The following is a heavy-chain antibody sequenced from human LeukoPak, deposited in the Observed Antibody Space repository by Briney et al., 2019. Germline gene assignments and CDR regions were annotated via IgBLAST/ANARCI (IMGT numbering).Heavy chain of an antibody. J-gene: IGHJ4*02. D-gene: IGHD3/OR15-3a*01. Sequence: GGSLRLSCLASGFTFSNFWMHWVRQAPGKGVEWVANIRQDGRDENYVDSVKGRFTISRDNAKNSLYLQMSSLGADDTAVYYCTGGTGWDFRYWGQGTLVTVSS. CDR3: TGGTGWDFRY. CDR2: IRQDGRDE. CDR1: GFTFSNFW. V-gene: IGHV3-7*03.